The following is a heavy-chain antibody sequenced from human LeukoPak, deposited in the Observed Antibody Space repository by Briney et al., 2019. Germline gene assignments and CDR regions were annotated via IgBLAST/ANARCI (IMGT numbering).Heavy chain of an antibody. J-gene: IGHJ4*02. Sequence: SEPLSLTCTVSGGSISSSSYYWGWIRQPPGKGLEWIGSIYYSGSTYYNPSLKSRVTISVDTSKNQFSLKLSSMTAADTAVYYCASSYSSGWFDWGQGTLVTVSS. CDR3: ASSYSSGWFD. D-gene: IGHD6-19*01. CDR1: GGSISSSSYY. V-gene: IGHV4-39*01. CDR2: IYYSGST.